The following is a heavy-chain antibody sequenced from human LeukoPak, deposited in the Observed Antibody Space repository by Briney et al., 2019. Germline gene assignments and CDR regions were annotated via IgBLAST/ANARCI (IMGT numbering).Heavy chain of an antibody. CDR3: AKGDYSIPDDV. CDR1: GFTFSSYA. Sequence: GRSLRLSCAASGFTFSSYAMHWVRQAPGKGLEWVAVISYDGSNKYYADSVKGRFTISRDNSKNTLYLQMNSLRAEDTAVYYCAKGDYSIPDDVWGKGTTVTISS. V-gene: IGHV3-30*04. J-gene: IGHJ6*04. D-gene: IGHD4-17*01. CDR2: ISYDGSNK.